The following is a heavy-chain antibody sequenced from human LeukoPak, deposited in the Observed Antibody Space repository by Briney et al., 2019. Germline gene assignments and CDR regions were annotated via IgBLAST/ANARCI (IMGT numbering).Heavy chain of an antibody. D-gene: IGHD3-22*01. J-gene: IGHJ4*02. V-gene: IGHV3-53*01. CDR3: ARDGHYYDSSGYYSGLDY. CDR2: IYSGGST. CDR1: GFIVSSNY. Sequence: GGSLRLSCAASGFIVSSNYMSWVRQAPGKGLEWVSVIYSGGSTYYADSVKGRFTISRDNSKNTLYLQMNSLRAEDTAVYYCARDGHYYDSSGYYSGLDYWGQGTLVTVSS.